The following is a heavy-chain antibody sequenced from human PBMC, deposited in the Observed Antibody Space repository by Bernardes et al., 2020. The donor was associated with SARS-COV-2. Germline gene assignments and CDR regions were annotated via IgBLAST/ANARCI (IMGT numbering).Heavy chain of an antibody. J-gene: IGHJ6*02. V-gene: IGHV3-21*01. CDR1: GFTFSSYS. CDR2: ISSSSSYI. D-gene: IGHD6-13*01. Sequence: GGSLRLSCAASGFTFSSYSMNWVRQAPGKGLEWVSSISSSSSYIYYADSVKGRFTISRDNAKNSLYLQMNSLRAEDTAVYYCARNLAATTAGMDVWGQGTTVTVSS. CDR3: ARNLAATTAGMDV.